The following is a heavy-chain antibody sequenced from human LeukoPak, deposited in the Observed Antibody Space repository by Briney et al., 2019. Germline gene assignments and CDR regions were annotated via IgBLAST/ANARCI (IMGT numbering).Heavy chain of an antibody. CDR1: GGSISSGGYY. Sequence: SQTLSLTCTVSGGSISSGGYYWSWIRQHAGKGLEWIGYIYYSGSTYYNPSLKSRVTISVDTSKNQFSLKLSSVTAADTAVYYCARVDYYDSSRFDYWGQGTLVTVSS. CDR3: ARVDYYDSSRFDY. V-gene: IGHV4-31*03. CDR2: IYYSGST. D-gene: IGHD3-22*01. J-gene: IGHJ4*02.